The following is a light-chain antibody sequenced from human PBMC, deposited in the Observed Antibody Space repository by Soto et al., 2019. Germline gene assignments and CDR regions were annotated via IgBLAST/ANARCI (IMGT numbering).Light chain of an antibody. J-gene: IGKJ5*01. CDR1: QAIRND. V-gene: IGKV1-17*01. CDR2: GSS. Sequence: DIQMTQSPSSLSASVGDRVTITCRASQAIRNDLAWYQQKPGRAPKRLIYGSSSLQSGVPSRFSGRGSGTEFTLTISSLQPEDFATYYCQQLHGYPITFGQGTRLEIK. CDR3: QQLHGYPIT.